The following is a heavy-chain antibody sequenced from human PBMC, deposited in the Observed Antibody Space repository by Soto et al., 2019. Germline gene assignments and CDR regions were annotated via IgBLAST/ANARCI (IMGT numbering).Heavy chain of an antibody. CDR3: AGGRLAAAGTGPIDY. CDR1: GGSISSYY. Sequence: SETLSLTCTVSGGSISSYYWSWIRQPPGKGLERIGYIYYSGSTNYNPSLKSRATISVDTSKNQFSLKLSSVTAADTAVYYCAGGRLAAAGTGPIDYWGQGTLVTVSS. CDR2: IYYSGST. D-gene: IGHD6-13*01. J-gene: IGHJ4*02. V-gene: IGHV4-59*01.